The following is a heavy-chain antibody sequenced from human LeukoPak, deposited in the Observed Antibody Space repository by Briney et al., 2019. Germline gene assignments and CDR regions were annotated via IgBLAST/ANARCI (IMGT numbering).Heavy chain of an antibody. CDR1: GYTFTGYY. CDR3: ARRGTMNPEYYFDY. Sequence: ASVKVSCKASGYTFTGYYMHWVRQAPGQGLGWMGWINPNSGGTNYAQKFQSRVTMTRDTSISTAYMELSRLRSDDTAVYYCARRGTMNPEYYFDYWGQGTLVTVSS. V-gene: IGHV1-2*02. CDR2: INPNSGGT. J-gene: IGHJ4*02. D-gene: IGHD3-22*01.